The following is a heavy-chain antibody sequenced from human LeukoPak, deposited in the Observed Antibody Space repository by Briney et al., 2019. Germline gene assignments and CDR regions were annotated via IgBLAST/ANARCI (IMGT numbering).Heavy chain of an antibody. CDR3: TGGSVWNVDY. J-gene: IGHJ4*02. CDR2: INSDGSST. V-gene: IGHV3-74*01. CDR1: GFTFSNYW. Sequence: PGGSLRLSCAVYGFTFSNYWMHWVRQAPGKGLVWVSFINSDGSSTTYADAVKGRFTISRDNAKNTLYLQMYSLRAEDTAVYYCTGGSVWNVDYWGQGTLVTVSS. D-gene: IGHD6-19*01.